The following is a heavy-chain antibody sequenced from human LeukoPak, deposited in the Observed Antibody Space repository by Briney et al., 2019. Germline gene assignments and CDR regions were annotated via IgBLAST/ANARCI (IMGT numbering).Heavy chain of an antibody. CDR3: LSSFST. D-gene: IGHD3-3*02. CDR1: GFTFSEAW. Sequence: GGSLRLSCAGSGFTFSEAWMTWVRQAPGKGLEWVGRIKSKADGETTDYAAPVKGRFTISRDDSKNTVWLQMNSLKTEDSAIYYCLSSFSTWGQGTLVTVSS. J-gene: IGHJ5*02. V-gene: IGHV3-15*01. CDR2: IKSKADGETT.